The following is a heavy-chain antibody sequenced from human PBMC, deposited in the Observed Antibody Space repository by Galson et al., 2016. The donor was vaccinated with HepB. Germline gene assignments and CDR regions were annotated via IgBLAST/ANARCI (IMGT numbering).Heavy chain of an antibody. J-gene: IGHJ4*02. Sequence: TLSLTCTVSGASISSDDYYWSWIRQHPGKGLGWIGYIYYTGSTYYHPSLKSRVTMSVDTSKNQLSLKLRSVTAADTAVYFCARAYDSRGYYEGCYDYWGQGTLVTVSS. CDR1: GASISSDDYY. CDR2: IYYTGST. CDR3: ARAYDSRGYYEGCYDY. D-gene: IGHD3-22*01. V-gene: IGHV4-31*03.